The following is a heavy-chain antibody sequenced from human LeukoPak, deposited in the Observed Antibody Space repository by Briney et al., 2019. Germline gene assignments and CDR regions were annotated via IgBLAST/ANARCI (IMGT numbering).Heavy chain of an antibody. V-gene: IGHV3-48*03. CDR2: ISSGGSAI. CDR3: ARDGYNSYSYYMDV. D-gene: IGHD5-12*01. Sequence: GGSLRLSCAASGFTFSSYEMNWVRQAPGKGLEWVSYISSGGSAIYYADSVKGRFTISRDNAKNSLSLQMNSLRAEDTAVYYCARDGYNSYSYYMDVWGKGTTVTVPS. CDR1: GFTFSSYE. J-gene: IGHJ6*03.